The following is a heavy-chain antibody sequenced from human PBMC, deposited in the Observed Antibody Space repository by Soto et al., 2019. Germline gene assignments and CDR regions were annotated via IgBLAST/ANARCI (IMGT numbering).Heavy chain of an antibody. Sequence: SVKVSCKASGDAFQSYAIHWVRQVPGQGLEYMGRIIPSYDRTKYAQKFQGRLTVTADMYTSTVYMELSSLRSEDTAVYYCARDPTNDYGDDTFDYWGQGTKVTVSS. CDR3: ARDPTNDYGDDTFDY. V-gene: IGHV1-69*06. CDR2: IIPSYDRT. J-gene: IGHJ4*02. CDR1: GDAFQSYA. D-gene: IGHD4-17*01.